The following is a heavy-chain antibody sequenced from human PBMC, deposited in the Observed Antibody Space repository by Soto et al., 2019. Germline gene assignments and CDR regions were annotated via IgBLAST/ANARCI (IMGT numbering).Heavy chain of an antibody. J-gene: IGHJ6*02. Sequence: GASVKVSCKASGYTFTGYYMHCVRQAPGQGLEWMGWINPNSGGTNYAQKFQGWVTMTRDTSISTAYMELSRLRSDDTAVYYCARGLGGDYAHYYGMDVWGQGTTVTVSS. CDR3: ARGLGGDYAHYYGMDV. V-gene: IGHV1-2*04. CDR1: GYTFTGYY. D-gene: IGHD4-17*01. CDR2: INPNSGGT.